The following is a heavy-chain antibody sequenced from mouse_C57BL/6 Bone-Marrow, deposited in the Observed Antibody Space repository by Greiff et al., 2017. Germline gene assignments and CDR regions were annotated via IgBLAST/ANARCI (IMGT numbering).Heavy chain of an antibody. Sequence: QVQLQQPGAELVKTGASVKLSCKASGYTFTSYWMQWVKQRPGQGLEWIGEIDPSDSYTNYNQKFKGKATLTVDTSSSTAYMQLSSLTSEDSAVYYCAIYFDYWGQGTTLTVSS. CDR3: AIYFDY. J-gene: IGHJ2*01. CDR1: GYTFTSYW. CDR2: IDPSDSYT. V-gene: IGHV1-50*01.